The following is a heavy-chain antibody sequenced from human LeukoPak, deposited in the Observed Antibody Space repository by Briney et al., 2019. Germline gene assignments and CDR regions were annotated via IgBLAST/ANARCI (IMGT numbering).Heavy chain of an antibody. V-gene: IGHV3-23*01. Sequence: GGTLRLSCAASGFTFSNYGLSWVRQAPGKGLEWVSGITGSGGSTYYADSVKGRFTISRDNSKNTLYLQMNSLRAEDTAVYYCAKDYDFWSGSVRPSDYWGQGTLVTVSS. CDR2: ITGSGGST. J-gene: IGHJ4*02. CDR3: AKDYDFWSGSVRPSDY. D-gene: IGHD3-3*01. CDR1: GFTFSNYG.